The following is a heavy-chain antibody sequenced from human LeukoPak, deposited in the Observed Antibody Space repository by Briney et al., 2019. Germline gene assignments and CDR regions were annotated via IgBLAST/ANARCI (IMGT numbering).Heavy chain of an antibody. J-gene: IGHJ5*02. Sequence: PSETLSLTCTVSGGSISSGGYYWSWIRQHPGKGLEWIGYIYYSGSTYYNPSLKSRVTISVDTSKNQFSLKLSSVTAADTAVYYCARGEQLGSWFDPWGQGTLVTVSS. V-gene: IGHV4-31*03. CDR1: GGSISSGGYY. D-gene: IGHD6-13*01. CDR2: IYYSGST. CDR3: ARGEQLGSWFDP.